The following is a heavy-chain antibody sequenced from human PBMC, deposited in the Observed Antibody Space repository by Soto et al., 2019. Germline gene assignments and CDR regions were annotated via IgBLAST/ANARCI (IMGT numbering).Heavy chain of an antibody. Sequence: ASVKVSCKASGYTFTSYYMHWVRQAPGQGLEWMGIINPSGGSTSYAQKFQGRVTMTRDTSTSTVYMELSSLRSEDTAVYYCARTAQNDYVWGSYRPTPPHYWGQGTLVTVPS. CDR2: INPSGGST. CDR1: GYTFTSYY. D-gene: IGHD3-16*02. V-gene: IGHV1-46*01. CDR3: ARTAQNDYVWGSYRPTPPHY. J-gene: IGHJ4*02.